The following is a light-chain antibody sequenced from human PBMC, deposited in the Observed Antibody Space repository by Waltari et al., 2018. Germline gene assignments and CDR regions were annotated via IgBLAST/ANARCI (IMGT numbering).Light chain of an antibody. Sequence: QSVLTQPPSVSGAPGQAVTIPCTGSGPNIGAGSDVHWYQQLPGTAPKLLIYANANRPSGVADRFSGSKSGTSASLAITGLQAEDEADYYCQSYDTSLSAVLFGGGTRLTVL. CDR1: GPNIGAGSD. V-gene: IGLV1-40*01. J-gene: IGLJ2*01. CDR2: ANA. CDR3: QSYDTSLSAVL.